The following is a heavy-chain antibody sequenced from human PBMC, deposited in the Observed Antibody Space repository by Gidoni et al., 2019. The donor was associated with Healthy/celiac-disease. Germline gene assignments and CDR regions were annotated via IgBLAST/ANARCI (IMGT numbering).Heavy chain of an antibody. CDR2: ISGSGGST. V-gene: IGHV3-23*01. J-gene: IGHJ3*02. CDR1: GFTFSRSA. Sequence: EVQLLESGGGLVQPGGSLRLSCAASGFTFSRSAMSWVRQAPGKGLEWVSAISGSGGSTYYADSVKGRFTISRDNSKNTLYLQMNSLRAEDTAVYYCAKSEPDLRYFDWLGPVGAFDIWGQGTMVTVSS. D-gene: IGHD3-9*01. CDR3: AKSEPDLRYFDWLGPVGAFDI.